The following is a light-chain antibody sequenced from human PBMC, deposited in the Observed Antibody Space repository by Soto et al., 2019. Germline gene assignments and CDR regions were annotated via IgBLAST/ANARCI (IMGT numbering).Light chain of an antibody. V-gene: IGKV3-20*01. CDR3: QQYRVYLT. J-gene: IGKJ1*01. Sequence: CRGIITTISCRASQSVSNSYLAWYQQKPGQAPRLLIYGASSRATGIPYRFSGSGSGTDFSLPITRLEPDEFARYYCQQYRVYLTFSQETKVDIK. CDR2: GAS. CDR1: QSVSNSY.